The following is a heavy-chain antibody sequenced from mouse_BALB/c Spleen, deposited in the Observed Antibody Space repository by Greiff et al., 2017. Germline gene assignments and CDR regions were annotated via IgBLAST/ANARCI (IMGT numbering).Heavy chain of an antibody. V-gene: IGHV5-6-5*01. CDR2: ISSGGST. CDR1: GFTFSSYA. Sequence: EVKLMESGGGLVKPGGSLKLSCAASGFTFSSYAMSWVRQTPEKRLEWVASISSGGSTYYPDSVKGRFTISRDNARNILYLQMSSLRSEDTAMYYCARGKDPSFDYWGQGTTLTVSS. CDR3: ARGKDPSFDY. J-gene: IGHJ2*01.